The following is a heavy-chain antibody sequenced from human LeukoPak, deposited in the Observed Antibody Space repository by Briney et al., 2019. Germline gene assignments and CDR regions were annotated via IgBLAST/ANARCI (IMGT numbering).Heavy chain of an antibody. CDR2: INPNSGGT. Sequence: ASVKVSCKASGYTFTGYYMHWVRQAPGQGLEWMGWINPNSGGTNYAQKFQGRVTMTRDTSISTAYMELSRLRSDDTAVYYCAREYCSSTSCYAGYYYYGKDVWGQGTTVTVSS. CDR1: GYTFTGYY. D-gene: IGHD2-2*01. J-gene: IGHJ6*02. V-gene: IGHV1-2*02. CDR3: AREYCSSTSCYAGYYYYGKDV.